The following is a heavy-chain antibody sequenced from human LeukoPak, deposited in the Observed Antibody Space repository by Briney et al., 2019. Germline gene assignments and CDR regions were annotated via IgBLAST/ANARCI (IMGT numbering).Heavy chain of an antibody. V-gene: IGHV3-30*04. CDR2: TSYHGRDK. J-gene: IGHJ5*02. CDR1: GFTFSGFA. Sequence: GGSLRLSCAVSGFTFSGFAMHWVRQAPGKGLEWVAATSYHGRDKYYADAVSGRFTISRDNSKNTLHLEMNSLRTDDTAVYYCTKERGGGGRRINLMVGGYGPWGQGTQVTVSS. D-gene: IGHD3-22*01. CDR3: TKERGGGGRRINLMVGGYGP.